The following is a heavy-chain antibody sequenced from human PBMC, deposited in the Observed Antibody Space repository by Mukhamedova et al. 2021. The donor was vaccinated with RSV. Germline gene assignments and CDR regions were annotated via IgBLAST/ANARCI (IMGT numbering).Heavy chain of an antibody. V-gene: IGHV3-48*01. CDR1: TFNKYG. CDR2: ISSSSSPI. CDR3: ATALSILAPE. J-gene: IGHJ4*02. D-gene: IGHD1-26*01. Sequence: TFNKYGMNWVRQAPGKGLEWVAYISSSSSPINYADSVKGRFTISRDNAKNSLYLQMNSLRAEDTAVYYCATALSILAPEWGQGTLV.